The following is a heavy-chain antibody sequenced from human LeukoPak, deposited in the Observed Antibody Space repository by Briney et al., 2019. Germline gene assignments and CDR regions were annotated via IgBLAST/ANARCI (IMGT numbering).Heavy chain of an antibody. D-gene: IGHD3-10*01. CDR3: ARSITMVRGVIIAQYYFDY. Sequence: GESLKISCKGSGYSFTSYWIGWVRQMPGKGLKWMGIIYPGDSDTRYSPSFQGQVTISADKSISTAYLQWSSLKASDTAMYYCARSITMVRGVIIAQYYFDYWGQGTLVTVSS. CDR2: IYPGDSDT. V-gene: IGHV5-51*01. CDR1: GYSFTSYW. J-gene: IGHJ4*02.